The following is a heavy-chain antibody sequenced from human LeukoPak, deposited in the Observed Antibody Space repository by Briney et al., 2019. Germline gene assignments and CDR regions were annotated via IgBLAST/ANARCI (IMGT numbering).Heavy chain of an antibody. D-gene: IGHD3-10*01. CDR2: INHSGST. CDR3: ARGLRGVTYVYYYYMDV. Sequence: SETLSLTCAVYGGSFSGYYWSWIRQPPGKGLEWIGEINHSGSTNYNPSLKSRVTISVDTSKNQFSLKLSSVTAADTAVYYCARGLRGVTYVYYYYMDVWGKGTTVTVSS. V-gene: IGHV4-34*01. CDR1: GGSFSGYY. J-gene: IGHJ6*03.